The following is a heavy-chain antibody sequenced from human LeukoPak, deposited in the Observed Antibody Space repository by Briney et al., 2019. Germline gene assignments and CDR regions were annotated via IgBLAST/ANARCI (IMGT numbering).Heavy chain of an antibody. CDR2: IYYSGSI. V-gene: IGHV4-30-4*01. Sequence: SETLSLTCTVSGGSISSGDYYWSWIRQPPGKGLEWIGYIYYSGSIYYNPSLKSRVTISVDTSKNQFSLKLSSVTAADTAVYYCARAVVVVAATNWFDPWGQGTLVTVSS. D-gene: IGHD2-15*01. J-gene: IGHJ5*02. CDR3: ARAVVVVAATNWFDP. CDR1: GGSISSGDYY.